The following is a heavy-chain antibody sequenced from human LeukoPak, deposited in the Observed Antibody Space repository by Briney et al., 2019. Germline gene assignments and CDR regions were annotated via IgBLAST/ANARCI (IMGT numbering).Heavy chain of an antibody. D-gene: IGHD3-22*01. CDR2: ISSSGSTI. V-gene: IGHV3-48*03. CDR3: ARAKASSGYYSYQVGYFDY. CDR1: GFTFSSYE. J-gene: IGHJ4*02. Sequence: PAGGSLRLSCAASGFTFSSYEMNWVRQAPGKGLESVSYISSSGSTIYYADSVKGRFTISRDNAKNSLYLQMNSLRAEDTAVYYCARAKASSGYYSYQVGYFDYWGQGTLVTVSS.